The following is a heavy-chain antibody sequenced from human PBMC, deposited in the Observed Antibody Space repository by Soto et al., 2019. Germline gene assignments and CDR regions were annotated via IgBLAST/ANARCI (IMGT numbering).Heavy chain of an antibody. V-gene: IGHV4-30-4*01. CDR2: IYYSGST. J-gene: IGHJ4*02. CDR1: GGSISSGDCY. Sequence: SETLSLTCTVSGGSISSGDCYWSWIRQPPGKGLEWIGYIYYSGSTYYNPSLKSRVTISVDTSKNQFSLKLSSVTAADTAVYYCAREIAAAGTGDYWGQGTLVTV. CDR3: AREIAAAGTGDY. D-gene: IGHD6-13*01.